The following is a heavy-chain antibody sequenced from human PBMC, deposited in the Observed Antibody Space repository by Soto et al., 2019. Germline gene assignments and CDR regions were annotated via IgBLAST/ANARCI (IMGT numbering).Heavy chain of an antibody. CDR1: GGPITSDNW. CDR3: TKDHTGADAFDI. D-gene: IGHD7-27*01. J-gene: IGHJ3*02. Sequence: QVQLQESGPGLVRPSGTLSLTCDVSGGPITSDNWYNWVRQPPGKGLEWIGEIHHSGATNYSPSLKSRVTISVDKSKNKFSLKLTSVTAADTAMYYCTKDHTGADAFDIWGQGTMVTVSS. CDR2: IHHSGAT. V-gene: IGHV4-4*02.